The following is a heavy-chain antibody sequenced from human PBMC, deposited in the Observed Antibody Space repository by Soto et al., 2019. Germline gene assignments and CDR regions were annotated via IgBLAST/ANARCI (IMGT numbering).Heavy chain of an antibody. J-gene: IGHJ5*02. D-gene: IGHD1-20*01. CDR2: INPNGGIT. Sequence: ASVKVSCKASGYTFTHYYIHWVRQAPGQGLEWMGIINPNGGITTYAQRFRAGFSMTRDTSKNQFSLRLTSVTAADTAIYYCTRRYNWNDNYFDPWGPGALVTVSS. V-gene: IGHV1-46*01. CDR3: TRRYNWNDNYFDP. CDR1: GYTFTHYY.